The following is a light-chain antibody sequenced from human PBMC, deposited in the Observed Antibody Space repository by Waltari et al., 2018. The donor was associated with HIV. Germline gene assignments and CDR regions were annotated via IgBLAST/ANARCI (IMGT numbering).Light chain of an antibody. CDR1: QSILYSSNNKNY. CDR2: WAS. Sequence: DIVMTQSPDSLAVSLGERATINCKSSQSILYSSNNKNYLAWYQQKPGQPPKLLIYWASTRESGVPYRFSGSGSGTDFTLTISSLQAEDVTVYYCQQYDSTPLTFGGGTKVEIK. CDR3: QQYDSTPLT. V-gene: IGKV4-1*01. J-gene: IGKJ4*01.